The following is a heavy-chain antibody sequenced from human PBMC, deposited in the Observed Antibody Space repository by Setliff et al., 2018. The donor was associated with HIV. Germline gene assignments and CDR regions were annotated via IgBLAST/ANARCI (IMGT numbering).Heavy chain of an antibody. CDR3: ARRPYYFDS. CDR2: INHRGST. D-gene: IGHD6-6*01. V-gene: IGHV4-34*01. J-gene: IGHJ4*02. Sequence: PSETLSLTCGVDGGSFSGYYWSWIRQPPGKGLEWIGEINHRGSTNYIPSLKSRITISLDTSKNQFSLNLSSVSAADTAVYYCARRPYYFDSWGQGTLVTVSS. CDR1: GGSFSGYY.